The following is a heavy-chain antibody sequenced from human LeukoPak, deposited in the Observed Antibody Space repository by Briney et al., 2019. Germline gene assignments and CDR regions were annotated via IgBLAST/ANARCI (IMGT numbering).Heavy chain of an antibody. CDR1: GFTFSNAW. V-gene: IGHV3-15*01. CDR3: TTEYCGGDCYFDY. CDR2: IKSKTDGGTT. J-gene: IGHJ4*02. D-gene: IGHD2-21*02. Sequence: PGGALRLSCAASGFTFSNAWMSSVRQAPGKGLEWVGRIKSKTDGGTTDYAAPVKGRFTISRDDSKNTLYLQMNSLKTEDTAVYYCTTEYCGGDCYFDYWGQGTLVTVSS.